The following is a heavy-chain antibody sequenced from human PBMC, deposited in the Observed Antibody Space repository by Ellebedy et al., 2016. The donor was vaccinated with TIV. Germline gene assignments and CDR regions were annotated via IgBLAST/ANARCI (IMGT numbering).Heavy chain of an antibody. V-gene: IGHV4-34*01. CDR2: INHSGST. CDR1: GGSFSGYY. J-gene: IGHJ4*02. Sequence: GSLRLSXAVYGGSFSGYYWSWIRQPPGKGLEWIGEINHSGSTNYNPSLKSRVTISVDTSKNQFSLKLSSVTAADTAVYYCARVGVGATTLTFNYWGQGTLVTVSS. D-gene: IGHD1-26*01. CDR3: ARVGVGATTLTFNY.